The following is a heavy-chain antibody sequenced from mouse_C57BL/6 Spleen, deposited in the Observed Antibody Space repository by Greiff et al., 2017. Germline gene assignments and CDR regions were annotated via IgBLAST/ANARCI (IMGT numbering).Heavy chain of an antibody. CDR2: IYPGSGST. V-gene: IGHV1-55*01. CDR1: GYTFTSYW. D-gene: IGHD2-4*01. CDR3: ARWGDYDVAWFAY. J-gene: IGHJ3*01. Sequence: VQLQQPGAELVKPGASVKMSCKASGYTFTSYWITWVKQRPGQGLEWIGDIYPGSGSTNYNEKFKSKATLTVYTSSSTAYMQLSSLTSEDSAVYYCARWGDYDVAWFAYWGQGTLVTVSA.